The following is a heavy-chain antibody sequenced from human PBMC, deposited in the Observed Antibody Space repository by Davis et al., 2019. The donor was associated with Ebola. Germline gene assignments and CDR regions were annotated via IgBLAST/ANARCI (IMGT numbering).Heavy chain of an antibody. V-gene: IGHV4-38-2*02. CDR2: IYHSGST. D-gene: IGHD7-27*01. CDR1: GYSISSGYY. CDR3: ARKLGIVGGFDI. Sequence: PSETLSLTCTVSGYSISSGYYWGWIRQPPGKGLEWIGSIYHSGSTYYNPSLKSRVTISVDTSKNQFSLKLSSVTAADTAVYYCARKLGIVGGFDIWGQGTMVPVSS. J-gene: IGHJ3*02.